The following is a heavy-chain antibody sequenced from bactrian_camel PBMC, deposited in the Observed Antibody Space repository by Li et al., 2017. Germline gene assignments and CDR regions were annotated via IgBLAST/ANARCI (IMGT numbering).Heavy chain of an antibody. V-gene: IGHV3S53*01. D-gene: IGHD1*01. CDR2: IDIGSNT. CDR3: AAPDRWVCFRMVNAGEAMATDAYNY. Sequence: HVQLVESGGGSVQSGGSLTLSCAASGYTCMGWFRQAPGKEREGVAAIDIGSNTEYADSVEGRFTISQDKAQNTVYLEMNSLKPEDTAMYYCAAPDRWVCFRMVNAGEAMATDAYNYWGQGTQVTVS. J-gene: IGHJ4*01. CDR1: GYTC.